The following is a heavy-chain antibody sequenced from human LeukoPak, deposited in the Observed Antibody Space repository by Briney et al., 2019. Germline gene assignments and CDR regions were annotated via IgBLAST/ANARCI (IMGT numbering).Heavy chain of an antibody. J-gene: IGHJ3*02. V-gene: IGHV4-39*07. Sequence: SETLSLTCTVSGGSISSSSYYWGWIRQPPGKGLEWIGSIYHSGSTYYNPSLKSRVTISVDTSKNQFSLKLSSVTAADTAVYYCARVLVVGAFDIWGQGTMVTVSS. CDR2: IYHSGST. CDR1: GGSISSSSYY. D-gene: IGHD2-15*01. CDR3: ARVLVVGAFDI.